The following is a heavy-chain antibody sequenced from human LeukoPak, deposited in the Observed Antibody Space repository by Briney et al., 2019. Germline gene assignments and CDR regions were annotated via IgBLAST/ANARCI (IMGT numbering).Heavy chain of an antibody. J-gene: IGHJ4*02. CDR1: GGSISSSSYY. CDR3: ARDRQQLVRGDYFDY. V-gene: IGHV4-39*07. CDR2: IYYSGST. Sequence: SETLSLTCSVSGGSISSSSYYWGWIRQPPGKGLQWIGSIYYSGSTYYNPSFKSRVTMSVDTSKNQFSLKLSSVTAADTAVYYCARDRQQLVRGDYFDYWGQGTLVTVSS. D-gene: IGHD6-13*01.